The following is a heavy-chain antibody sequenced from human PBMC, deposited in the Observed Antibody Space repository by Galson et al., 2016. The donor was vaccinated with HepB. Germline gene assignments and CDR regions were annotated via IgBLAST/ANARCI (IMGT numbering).Heavy chain of an antibody. D-gene: IGHD3-22*01. V-gene: IGHV4-4*02. Sequence: ETLSLTCAVSGASISRGNWWNWVRQPPGKGLEWIGEVYHSGSTSYNPSLKSRVTISVDKSKNQFSLNLSSVTAADAAVYYCARGMYYYDSRETAWGQGTLVTVSS. CDR1: GASISRGNW. CDR2: VYHSGST. J-gene: IGHJ5*02. CDR3: ARGMYYYDSRETA.